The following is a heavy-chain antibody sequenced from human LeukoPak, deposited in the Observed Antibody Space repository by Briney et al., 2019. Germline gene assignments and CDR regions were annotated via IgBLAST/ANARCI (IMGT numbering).Heavy chain of an antibody. Sequence: PGGSLRLSCAVSGFTFSRYTMHWVRQAPGKGLEYVSAIISNGGSTYYANSVKGRFTISRDNSKNTLYLQMGSLRVEDMAVYYCARSRVLYLHYYYYMDVWGKGTSVTVSS. J-gene: IGHJ6*03. D-gene: IGHD2-2*02. CDR3: ARSRVLYLHYYYYMDV. CDR1: GFTFSRYT. V-gene: IGHV3-64*01. CDR2: IISNGGST.